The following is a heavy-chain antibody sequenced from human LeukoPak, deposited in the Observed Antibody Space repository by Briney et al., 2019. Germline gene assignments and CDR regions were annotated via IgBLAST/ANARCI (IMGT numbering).Heavy chain of an antibody. CDR3: ARDSMYCGGDCYPNWFDP. D-gene: IGHD2-21*02. V-gene: IGHV1-2*02. CDR1: GYTLTGYY. Sequence: ASVKVSCKASGYTLTGYYMHWVQQAPGQGLEWMGWINPNSGGTNYAQKFQGRVTMTRDTSISTAYMELSRLRSDDTAVYYCARDSMYCGGDCYPNWFDPWGQGTLVTVSS. CDR2: INPNSGGT. J-gene: IGHJ5*02.